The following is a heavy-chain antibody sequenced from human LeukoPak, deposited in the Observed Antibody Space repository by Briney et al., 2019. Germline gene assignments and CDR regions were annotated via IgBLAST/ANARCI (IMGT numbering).Heavy chain of an antibody. CDR1: GGSISSYY. J-gene: IGHJ4*02. Sequence: SETLSLTCTVSGGSISSYYWSWIRQPPGKGLEWIGSIYYSGSTYYNPSLKGRVTISVDTSKNQFSLKLSSVTAADTAVYYCASHRGVVTETPFDYWGQGTLVTASS. CDR2: IYYSGST. CDR3: ASHRGVVTETPFDY. V-gene: IGHV4-59*05. D-gene: IGHD3-3*01.